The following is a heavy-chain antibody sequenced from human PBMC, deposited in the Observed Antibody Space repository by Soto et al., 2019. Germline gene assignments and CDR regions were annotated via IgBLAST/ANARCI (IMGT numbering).Heavy chain of an antibody. Sequence: GESLKISCKGSGYDFATYWIGWVRQMPGKGLEWMGIIYPGDSDTKYSPSFQGQVTISVDKSISAAYLQWSSLKASDTAMYYCARHRYNSGPTDNDMDVWGQGTTVTVSS. D-gene: IGHD6-19*01. CDR1: GYDFATYW. CDR3: ARHRYNSGPTDNDMDV. J-gene: IGHJ6*02. CDR2: IYPGDSDT. V-gene: IGHV5-51*01.